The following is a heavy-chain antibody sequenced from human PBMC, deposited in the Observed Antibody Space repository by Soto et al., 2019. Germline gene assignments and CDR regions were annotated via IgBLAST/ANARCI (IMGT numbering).Heavy chain of an antibody. Sequence: LSLTCAVYGGSFSGYYWSWIRQPPGKGLEWIGEINHSGSTNYNPSLKSRVTISVDTSKNQFSLKLSTVTAADTAVYYCARSSVYCSGGSRFTLHTYAPWWFDPWGQGTLVTVSS. V-gene: IGHV4-34*01. CDR1: GGSFSGYY. D-gene: IGHD2-15*01. CDR2: INHSGST. CDR3: ARSSVYCSGGSRFTLHTYAPWWFDP. J-gene: IGHJ5*02.